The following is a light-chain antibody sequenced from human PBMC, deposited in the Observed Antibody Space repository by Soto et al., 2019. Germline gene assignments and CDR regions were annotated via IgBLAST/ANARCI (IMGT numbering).Light chain of an antibody. CDR1: QSVSRIY. CDR2: GAS. CDR3: QQYGSSPYT. V-gene: IGKV3-20*01. Sequence: EIVLTQSPGTLSLSPGERGTLSCRASQSVSRIYLAWYQRKPGQAPRLLIYGASSRATGIPDRFSGSGSGTDFTLTISRLEPEDFAVYYCQQYGSSPYTFGQGTKVDIK. J-gene: IGKJ2*01.